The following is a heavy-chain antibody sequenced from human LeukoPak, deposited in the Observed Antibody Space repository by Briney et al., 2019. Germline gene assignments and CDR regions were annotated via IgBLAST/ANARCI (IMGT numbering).Heavy chain of an antibody. V-gene: IGHV3-74*01. Sequence: GGSLRFSCAASGFPFCVYRTPRLPPAPRQGLPWVSLINSDGGDIKYAASVKGRFTISRDNAKNTLYLQMNSLRAEDTAVYYCARGKAGDDTNWFSDLWGRGTLVTVSS. CDR3: ARGKAGDDTNWFSDL. CDR2: INSDGGDI. D-gene: IGHD3-10*01. CDR1: GFPFCVYR. J-gene: IGHJ2*01.